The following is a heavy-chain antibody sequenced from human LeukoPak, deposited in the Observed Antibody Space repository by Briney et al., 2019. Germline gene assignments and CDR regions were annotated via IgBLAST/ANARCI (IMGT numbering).Heavy chain of an antibody. V-gene: IGHV4-39*01. CDR2: IYFSGST. CDR1: GGSISRITYF. J-gene: IGHJ5*02. Sequence: SETLSLTCTVSGGSISRITYFWGWVRQPPGRGLEWIGSIYFSGSTYYNPSLKSRVTISIDTSKNQISLKLSSVTAADTALYYCARHNYGGPANWFDPWGQETLVTVSS. D-gene: IGHD4-23*01. CDR3: ARHNYGGPANWFDP.